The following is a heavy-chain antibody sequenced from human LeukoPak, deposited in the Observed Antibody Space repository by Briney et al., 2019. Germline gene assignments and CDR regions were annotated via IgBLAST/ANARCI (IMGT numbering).Heavy chain of an antibody. CDR1: GFTFSDYY. D-gene: IGHD4-23*01. Sequence: GGSLRLSCAASGFTFSDYYMSWIRQAPGKGLEWVSYISSSGSTIYDADSLKGLFTLSRNNDKNSLYLQMNSLRAEDTAVYYCARAPYGGKAIGPYDYWGQGTLVTVSS. CDR3: ARAPYGGKAIGPYDY. CDR2: ISSSGSTI. V-gene: IGHV3-11*04. J-gene: IGHJ4*02.